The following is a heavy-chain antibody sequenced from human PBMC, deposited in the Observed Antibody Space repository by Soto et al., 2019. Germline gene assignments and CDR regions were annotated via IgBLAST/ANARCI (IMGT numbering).Heavy chain of an antibody. V-gene: IGHV1-46*01. J-gene: IGHJ5*02. CDR1: GDTFTSYY. D-gene: IGHD3-3*01. CDR3: ARSSGGNFGIIIEGSNWFDP. Sequence: ASVKVSCKAPGDTFTSYYLNWVRQAPGQGLEWMGVINPHGGSTKYAQKFQGRITMTRDTSRSTVYMELSSLRSDDTAMYYCARSSGGNFGIIIEGSNWFDPWGQGTPVTVSS. CDR2: INPHGGST.